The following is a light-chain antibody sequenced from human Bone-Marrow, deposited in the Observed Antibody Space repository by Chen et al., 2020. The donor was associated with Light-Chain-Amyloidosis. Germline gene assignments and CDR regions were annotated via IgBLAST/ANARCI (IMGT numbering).Light chain of an antibody. CDR3: QVWDSSSDLRV. CDR2: VDS. Sequence: SYVLTQPPSVSVAPGKTARITCGGNNIGSKSMHWYQQKPGQAPVLVVYVDSDRPSGIPERISGSNSGNTATMTISRVEAGDEADYYCQVWDSSSDLRVFGGGTRLTVL. J-gene: IGLJ3*02. CDR1: NIGSKS. V-gene: IGLV3-21*03.